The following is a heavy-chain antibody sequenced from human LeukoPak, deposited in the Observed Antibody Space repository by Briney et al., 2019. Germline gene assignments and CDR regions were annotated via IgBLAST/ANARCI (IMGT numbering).Heavy chain of an antibody. CDR3: ARDSLGYDILTGYYRFANYFDY. CDR2: INPNSGGT. CDR1: GYTFTGYY. V-gene: IGHV1-2*02. D-gene: IGHD3-9*01. J-gene: IGHJ4*02. Sequence: ASVKVSCKASGYTFTGYYMHWVRQAPGQGLEWMGWINPNSGGTNYAQKFQGRVTMTRDTSISTAYMELSRLRSDDTAVYYCARDSLGYDILTGYYRFANYFDYWGQGTLVTVSS.